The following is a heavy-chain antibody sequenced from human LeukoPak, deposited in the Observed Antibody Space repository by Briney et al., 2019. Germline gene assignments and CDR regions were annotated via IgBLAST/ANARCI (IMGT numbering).Heavy chain of an antibody. Sequence: SQTPSLTCTVSGGSISSGGYYWSWIRQHPGKGLEWIGYIYYSGSTYYNPSLKSRVTISVDTSKNQFSLKLSSVTAADTAVYYCARVESIFGVVRGYNWFDPWGQGTLVTVSS. CDR1: GGSISSGGYY. D-gene: IGHD3-3*01. V-gene: IGHV4-31*03. CDR3: ARVESIFGVVRGYNWFDP. J-gene: IGHJ5*02. CDR2: IYYSGST.